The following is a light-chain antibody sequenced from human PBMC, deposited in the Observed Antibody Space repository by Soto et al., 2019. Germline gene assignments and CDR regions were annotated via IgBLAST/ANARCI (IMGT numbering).Light chain of an antibody. CDR2: AAS. CDR1: QGISNS. CDR3: QNYNSDPKT. V-gene: IGKV1-27*01. Sequence: DIQMTQSPSSLSASVGYRFTITCRASQGISNSLAWYQQKPGKVPKLLIYAASTLQSGVPSRFSGSGSGTDFTLTISSLQPEDVATYYCQNYNSDPKTFGPGTKVDIK. J-gene: IGKJ1*01.